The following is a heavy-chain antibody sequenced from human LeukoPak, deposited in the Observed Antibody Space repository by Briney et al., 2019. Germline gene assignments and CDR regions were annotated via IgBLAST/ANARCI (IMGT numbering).Heavy chain of an antibody. CDR2: INHSGST. Sequence: PSETLSLTCAVYGGSFSGYYWSWIRQPPGKGLEWIGEINHSGSTNYNPSLESRVTISVDTSKNQFSLKLSSVTAADTAVYYCARSYDYVWGSYRYGLLYWGQGTLVTVSS. V-gene: IGHV4-34*01. CDR3: ARSYDYVWGSYRYGLLY. D-gene: IGHD3-16*02. CDR1: GGSFSGYY. J-gene: IGHJ4*02.